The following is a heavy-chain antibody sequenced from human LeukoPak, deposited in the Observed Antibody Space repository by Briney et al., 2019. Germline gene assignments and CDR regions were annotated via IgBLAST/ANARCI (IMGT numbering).Heavy chain of an antibody. CDR1: GGTFISYA. D-gene: IGHD3-10*01. CDR3: ARDYYGSGSYYNVHYFDY. Sequence: SVKVSCKASGGTFISYAISWVRQAPGQGLEWMGGIIPIFGTANYAQKFQGRVTITADESTSTAYMELSSLRSEDTAVYYCARDYYGSGSYYNVHYFDYWGQGTLVTVSS. CDR2: IIPIFGTA. V-gene: IGHV1-69*13. J-gene: IGHJ4*02.